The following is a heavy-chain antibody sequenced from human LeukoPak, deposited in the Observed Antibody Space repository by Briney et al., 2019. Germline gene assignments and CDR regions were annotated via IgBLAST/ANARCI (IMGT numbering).Heavy chain of an antibody. Sequence: GGSLSLSCAASGFTFSSYWMHWVRQAPGEGLVWVSRINSDGSSRGYADSVKGRFTISRDNAENTLYLQMNSLRVEDTAVYYCVRSAFHAGSGNYYDYWGQGTLVTVSS. D-gene: IGHD3-22*01. V-gene: IGHV3-74*01. CDR2: INSDGSSR. CDR1: GFTFSSYW. J-gene: IGHJ4*02. CDR3: VRSAFHAGSGNYYDY.